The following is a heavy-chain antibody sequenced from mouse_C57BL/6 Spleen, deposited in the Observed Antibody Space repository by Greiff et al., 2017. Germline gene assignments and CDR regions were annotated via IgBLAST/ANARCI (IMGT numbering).Heavy chain of an antibody. V-gene: IGHV1-18*01. Sequence: VQLQQSGPELVKPGASVKIPCQASGYTFTDYNMDWVQQSHGKSLEWIGDINPNNGGTIYTQKFKGKATLTVDKSSSTAYMERRSLTSEDTAVYYCARGDYYSKRDYAMDYWGQGTSVTVAS. J-gene: IGHJ4*01. D-gene: IGHD2-5*01. CDR3: ARGDYYSKRDYAMDY. CDR1: GYTFTDYN. CDR2: INPNNGGT.